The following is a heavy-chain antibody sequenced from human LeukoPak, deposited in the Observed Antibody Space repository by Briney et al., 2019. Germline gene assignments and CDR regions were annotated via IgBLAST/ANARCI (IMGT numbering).Heavy chain of an antibody. V-gene: IGHV4-39*01. CDR3: ASYDSSGYYFLDY. D-gene: IGHD3-22*01. CDR2: IYYSGST. J-gene: IGHJ4*02. Sequence: SETLSLTCTVSGGSISSSSYYWGWIRQPPGKGLEWIGSIYYSGSTYYNPSLKSRVTISVDTSKNQFSLKPSSVTAADTAVYYCASYDSSGYYFLDYWGQGTLVTVSS. CDR1: GGSISSSSYY.